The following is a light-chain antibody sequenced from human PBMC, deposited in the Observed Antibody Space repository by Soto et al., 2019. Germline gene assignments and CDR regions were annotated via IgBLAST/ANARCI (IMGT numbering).Light chain of an antibody. CDR1: SSDVGSYNS. CDR2: ENN. Sequence: QSVLTQPPSASGSPGQSVTISCTGTSSDVGSYNSVSWYQHHPGKAPKLIIYENNRRPSGVPDRFSGAKSDNTAFPTVSGLKTEDEAEYSCCSYTGGTVVFGGGTKLTVL. CDR3: CSYTGGTVV. V-gene: IGLV2-8*01. J-gene: IGLJ2*01.